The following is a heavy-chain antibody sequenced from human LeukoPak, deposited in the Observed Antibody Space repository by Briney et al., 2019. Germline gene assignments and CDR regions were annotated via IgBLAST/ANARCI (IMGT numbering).Heavy chain of an antibody. D-gene: IGHD6-13*01. CDR3: ARGGQQLAEDDWFDP. Sequence: SETLSLTCTVSGGSISSGGYYWSWIRQPPGKGLGWIGYIYHSGSTYYNPSLKSRVTISVDRSKNQFSLELSSVTAADTAVYYCARGGQQLAEDDWFDPWGQGTLVTVSS. CDR2: IYHSGST. V-gene: IGHV4-30-2*01. CDR1: GGSISSGGYY. J-gene: IGHJ5*02.